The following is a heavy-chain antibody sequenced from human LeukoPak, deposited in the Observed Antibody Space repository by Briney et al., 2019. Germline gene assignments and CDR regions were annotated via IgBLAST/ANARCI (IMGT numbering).Heavy chain of an antibody. D-gene: IGHD3-16*01. V-gene: IGHV3-33*06. J-gene: IGHJ6*03. CDR3: AKDKDYGYYMDV. CDR1: GFTFSSYG. Sequence: GGSLRLSCAASGFTFSSYGMHWVRQAPGKGLEWVAVIWYDGSDKYYADSVKGRFTISRDNSKNALYLQMNSLRAEDTAVYYCAKDKDYGYYMDVWGKGTTVTVSS. CDR2: IWYDGSDK.